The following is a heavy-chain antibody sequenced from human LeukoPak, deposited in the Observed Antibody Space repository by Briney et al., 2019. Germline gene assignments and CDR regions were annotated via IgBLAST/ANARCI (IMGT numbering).Heavy chain of an antibody. CDR1: GYTFTSYD. CDR2: MNPNSGNT. CDR3: AGGGSTVTTWAVYYYYYYMDV. D-gene: IGHD4-17*01. J-gene: IGHJ6*03. V-gene: IGHV1-8*01. Sequence: ASVKVSCKASGYTFTSYDINWVRQATGQGLEWMGWMNPNSGNTGYAQKFQGRVTMTRNTSISTAYMELSSLRSEDTAVYYCAGGGSTVTTWAVYYYYYYMDVWGKGTTVTVSS.